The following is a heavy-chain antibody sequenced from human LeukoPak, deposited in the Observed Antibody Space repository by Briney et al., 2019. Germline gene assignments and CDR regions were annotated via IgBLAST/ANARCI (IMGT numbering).Heavy chain of an antibody. D-gene: IGHD3-22*01. CDR1: GFTFSGSW. Sequence: GGSLRLSCAASGFTFSGSWMSWVRQAPGKGLEWVANIKQDGSERYYGDSVKGRFSISRDNAKNPLYLQMDSLRAEDTAVYYCVRDLYRIVVVPHYFDYWGQGTLVTVSS. V-gene: IGHV3-7*01. J-gene: IGHJ4*02. CDR3: VRDLYRIVVVPHYFDY. CDR2: IKQDGSER.